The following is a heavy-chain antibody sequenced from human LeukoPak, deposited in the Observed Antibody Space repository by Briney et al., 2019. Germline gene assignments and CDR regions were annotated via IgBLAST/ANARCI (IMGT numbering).Heavy chain of an antibody. CDR1: GASISTSSYY. J-gene: IGHJ5*02. V-gene: IGHV4-39*07. Sequence: SETLSLTCNVSGASISTSSYYWGWIRQPPGKGLEWIGSVFFSGNTYYEPSLKSRVTISVATSTNQFSLNVRSVSAADTAVYYCARDPSRSCAGGNCFSSWGQGTLVIVSS. D-gene: IGHD2-15*01. CDR2: VFFSGNT. CDR3: ARDPSRSCAGGNCFSS.